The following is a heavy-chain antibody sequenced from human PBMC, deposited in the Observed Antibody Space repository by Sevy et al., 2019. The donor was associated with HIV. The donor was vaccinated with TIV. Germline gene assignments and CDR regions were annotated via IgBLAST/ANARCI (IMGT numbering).Heavy chain of an antibody. CDR2: IYNNIGST. Sequence: SETLSLICSVSDDSINSYYWSWIRQPPGKGVEWIGYIYNNIGSTSYNPSLTSRVTISVDTSKNQFSLKLTSVTAADTAVYYCARGAVVIGTAATPVLDFWGLGSLVTVSS. CDR3: ARGAVVIGTAATPVLDF. J-gene: IGHJ4*02. CDR1: DDSINSYY. D-gene: IGHD2-2*01. V-gene: IGHV4-59*08.